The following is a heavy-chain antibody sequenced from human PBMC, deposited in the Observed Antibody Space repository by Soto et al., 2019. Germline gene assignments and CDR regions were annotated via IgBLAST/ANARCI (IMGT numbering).Heavy chain of an antibody. CDR2: ITAAGTST. V-gene: IGHV3-74*01. CDR3: ARAVAGTSPHPYYYYYYMDV. D-gene: IGHD6-19*01. Sequence: GGSLRLSCAASGFTFSTYWMHWVRQAPGEGLVWLSRITAAGTSTSYADSVKGRFTISRDNSKNTLYLQMNSLRAEDTAVYYCARAVAGTSPHPYYYYYYMDVWGKGTTVTVS. J-gene: IGHJ6*03. CDR1: GFTFSTYW.